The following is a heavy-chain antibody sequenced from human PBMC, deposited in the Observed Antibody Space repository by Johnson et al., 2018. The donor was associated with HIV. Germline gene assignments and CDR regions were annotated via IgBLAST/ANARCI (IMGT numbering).Heavy chain of an antibody. D-gene: IGHD2-2*01. CDR2: IKSKTDGGTT. CDR3: AKGRIVVAGFDAFDI. CDR1: GFTFSNAW. J-gene: IGHJ3*02. Sequence: EVQLVESGGGLVKPGGSLRLSCAASGFTFSNAWMSWVRQAPGKGLEWVGRIKSKTDGGTTDYAAPVKGRFTISRDDSKNTLYLQMNSLRAEDTAVYYCAKGRIVVAGFDAFDIWGQGTMVTVSS. V-gene: IGHV3-15*01.